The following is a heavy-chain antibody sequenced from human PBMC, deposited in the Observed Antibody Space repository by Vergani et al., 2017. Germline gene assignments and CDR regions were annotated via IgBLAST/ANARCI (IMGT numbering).Heavy chain of an antibody. V-gene: IGHV1-69*01. CDR2: IIPIFGTE. D-gene: IGHD2-2*01. Sequence: QVQLVQSGAEVKKPGSSVKVSCKASGGTFSSSAISWVRQAPGQGLEWMGGIIPIFGTENYAQKFQGRVTITADESTSTAYMELSSLRSEDTAVYYCARAVVVVPAAIHYYYYYMDVWGKGTTVTVSS. CDR3: ARAVVVVPAAIHYYYYYMDV. CDR1: GGTFSSSA. J-gene: IGHJ6*03.